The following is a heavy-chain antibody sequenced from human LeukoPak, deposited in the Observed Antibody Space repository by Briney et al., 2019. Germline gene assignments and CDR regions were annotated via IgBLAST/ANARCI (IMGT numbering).Heavy chain of an antibody. CDR3: ARLLTGYYWSDP. CDR1: GASFIGGTYY. CDR2: IVHGGKT. J-gene: IGHJ5*02. V-gene: IGHV4-39*01. Sequence: SETLSLTCSVSGASFIGGTYYWGWIRQPPGEGLEWIGNIVHGGKTYNNVSLQSRVTMSVDPSENQVSLKLTSVTAADTAVYYCARLLTGYYWSDPWGRGTLVTVSS. D-gene: IGHD3-9*01.